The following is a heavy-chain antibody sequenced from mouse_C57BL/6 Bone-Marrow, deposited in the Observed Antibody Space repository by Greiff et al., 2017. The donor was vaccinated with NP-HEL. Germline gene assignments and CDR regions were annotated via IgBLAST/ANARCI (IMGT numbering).Heavy chain of an antibody. CDR2: IWSGGST. V-gene: IGHV2-2*01. D-gene: IGHD2-3*01. Sequence: QVQLQQSGPGLVQPSKSLSITCTVSGFSLTSYGVHWVRQSPGKGLEWLGSIWSGGSTDYNAAFISRLIISNDNSKIQVFFKMNSLQADDTAIYYCARNWDGYYYFDYWGQGTTLTVSS. CDR1: GFSLTSYG. CDR3: ARNWDGYYYFDY. J-gene: IGHJ2*01.